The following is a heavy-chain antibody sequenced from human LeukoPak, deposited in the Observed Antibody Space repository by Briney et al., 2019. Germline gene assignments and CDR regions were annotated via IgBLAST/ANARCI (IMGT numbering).Heavy chain of an antibody. J-gene: IGHJ4*02. Sequence: PSQTLSLTCTVSGGSISSGGYYWSWIRQHPGQGLEWIGYIYYSGSTYYNPSLKSRVTISVDTSKNQFSLKLSSVTAADTAVYYCARGISSGWYPKKGYYFDYWGQGTLVTVSS. CDR2: IYYSGST. V-gene: IGHV4-31*03. CDR1: GGSISSGGYY. D-gene: IGHD6-19*01. CDR3: ARGISSGWYPKKGYYFDY.